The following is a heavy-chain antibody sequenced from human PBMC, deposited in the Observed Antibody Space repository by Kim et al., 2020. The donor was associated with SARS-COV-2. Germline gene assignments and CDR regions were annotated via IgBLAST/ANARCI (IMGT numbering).Heavy chain of an antibody. J-gene: IGHJ4*02. CDR2: ISSSSSYI. Sequence: GGSLRLSCAASGFTFSSYSMNWVRQAPGKGLEWVSSISSSSSYIYYADSVNGRFTISRDNAKNSLYLQMNSLRAEDTAVYYCARLPGTYCGGDCYLDYWGQGTLVTVSS. CDR3: ARLPGTYCGGDCYLDY. D-gene: IGHD2-21*02. CDR1: GFTFSSYS. V-gene: IGHV3-21*01.